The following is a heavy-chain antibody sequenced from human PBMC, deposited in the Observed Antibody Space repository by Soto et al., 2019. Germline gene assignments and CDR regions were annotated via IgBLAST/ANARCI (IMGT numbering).Heavy chain of an antibody. V-gene: IGHV3-23*01. J-gene: IGHJ3*02. Sequence: GESLKISCAASGFTFSSYAMSWVRQAPGKGLEWVSAISGSGGGTYYADSVKGRFTISRDNSKNTLYLQMNSLRAEDTAVYFCAKVYYCDSCGYYSDAFDIWGQGTMVTVSS. D-gene: IGHD3-22*01. CDR2: ISGSGGGT. CDR1: GFTFSSYA. CDR3: AKVYYCDSCGYYSDAFDI.